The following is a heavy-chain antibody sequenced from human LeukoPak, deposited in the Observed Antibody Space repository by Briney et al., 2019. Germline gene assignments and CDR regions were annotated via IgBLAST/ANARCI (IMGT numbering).Heavy chain of an antibody. Sequence: PGGSLRLSCAASGFTFSNYWMHWVRQAPGKGLVWVSRINSDGSTTTYADSVKGRFTISRDNAKNRLYLQMNSLRAEDTAVYYCAKDYGSKIDYWGQGTLVTVSS. CDR1: GFTFSNYW. CDR3: AKDYGSKIDY. CDR2: INSDGSTT. J-gene: IGHJ4*02. V-gene: IGHV3-74*01. D-gene: IGHD1-26*01.